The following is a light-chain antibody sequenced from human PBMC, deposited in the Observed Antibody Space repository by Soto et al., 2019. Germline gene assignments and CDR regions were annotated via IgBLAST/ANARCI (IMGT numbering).Light chain of an antibody. CDR1: RHIMDSHGYNY. Sequence: QSPLSLLVMPGVPRALSSSSSRHIMDSHGYNYFDWYLQQPGQSPPLLLFLGATRGSAVPVSFSGSGSGTDFTLKISRGEEEDVGVLYSMQVLETPLTFGGGTKVDIK. V-gene: IGKV2-28*01. CDR2: LGA. CDR3: MQVLETPLT. J-gene: IGKJ4*01.